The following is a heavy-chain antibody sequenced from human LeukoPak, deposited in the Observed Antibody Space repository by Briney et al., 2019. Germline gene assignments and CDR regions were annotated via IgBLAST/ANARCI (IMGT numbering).Heavy chain of an antibody. CDR2: VSRSSTTI. Sequence: PGGSLRLSCAASGFTFSNYSMNWVRQAPGKGLEWVSYVSRSSTTIYYADSVKGRFTISRDNAKNSLYLQMNSLRAEDTAVYYCAGERGYSSSWYTFWGQGTLVSVSS. V-gene: IGHV3-48*01. CDR1: GFTFSNYS. J-gene: IGHJ4*02. D-gene: IGHD6-13*01. CDR3: AGERGYSSSWYTF.